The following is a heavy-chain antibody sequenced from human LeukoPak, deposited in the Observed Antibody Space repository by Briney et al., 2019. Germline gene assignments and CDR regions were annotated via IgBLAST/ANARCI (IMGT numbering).Heavy chain of an antibody. CDR3: AKGLYGSGSPIDY. J-gene: IGHJ4*02. Sequence: PGGSLRPSCAASGFTFSFAAMTWVRQGPGKGLEWVSLISASGGSTYYADSVKGRFTISRDNSENTVYLQMNSLRAEDTAVYYCAKGLYGSGSPIDYWGQGTLVSVSS. CDR2: ISASGGST. CDR1: GFTFSFAA. D-gene: IGHD3-10*01. V-gene: IGHV3-23*01.